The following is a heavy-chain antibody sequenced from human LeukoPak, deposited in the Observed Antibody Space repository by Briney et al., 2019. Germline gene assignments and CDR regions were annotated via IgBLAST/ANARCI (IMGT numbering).Heavy chain of an antibody. CDR2: ISYDGSNK. CDR3: ARLNTAGGNNY. CDR1: GFTFSSYA. V-gene: IGHV3-30-3*01. Sequence: GGSQRLSCAASGFTFSSYAMHRVRQAPGKGLEWVAVISYDGSNKYYADSVRGRFTISRDNSKNTVYLQLSSLRAEDTAVYYCARLNTAGGNNYWGQGALVTVSS. J-gene: IGHJ4*02. D-gene: IGHD1/OR15-1a*01.